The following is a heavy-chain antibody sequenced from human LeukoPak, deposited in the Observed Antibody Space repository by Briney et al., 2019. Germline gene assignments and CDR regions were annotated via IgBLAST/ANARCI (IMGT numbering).Heavy chain of an antibody. CDR3: ARETGYYSY. V-gene: IGHV3-21*01. D-gene: IGHD3-9*01. CDR1: GFTFDDYA. J-gene: IGHJ4*02. CDR2: ISSSSSYI. Sequence: GGSLRLSCAASGFTFDDYAMHWVRQAPGKGLEWVSSISSSSSYIYYADSVKGRFTISRDNAKNSLYLQMNSLRAEDTAVYYCARETGYYSYWGQGTLVTVSS.